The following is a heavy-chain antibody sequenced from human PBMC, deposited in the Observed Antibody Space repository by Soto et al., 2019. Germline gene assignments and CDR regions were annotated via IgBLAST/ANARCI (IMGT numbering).Heavy chain of an antibody. Sequence: QVVESGGGLVKPGQSLRLSCAGSGFTFRDYAVAWFRQTPGKGLECIGFIRSERYGGTADYAASVRGRFIISRDDYNGVAYVQMDSLSSGDTGVYQWTLIPRNCRGGPCASWVEGTLVAV. J-gene: IGHJ5*02. V-gene: IGHV3-49*05. D-gene: IGHD2-15*01. CDR2: IRSERYGGTA. CDR1: GFTFRDYA. CDR3: TLIPRNCRGGPCAS.